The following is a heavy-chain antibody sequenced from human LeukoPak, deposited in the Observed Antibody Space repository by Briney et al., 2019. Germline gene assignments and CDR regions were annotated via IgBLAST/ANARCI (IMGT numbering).Heavy chain of an antibody. CDR3: AREFHGGHFDY. J-gene: IGHJ4*02. V-gene: IGHV1-46*01. CDR1: GYTLTSHY. Sequence: ASVKVSCKASGYTLTSHYLHWVRQAPGQGLEWMGMINPGDSSTSYAQNFQGRVTMTRDTSTSTVSREMSSLRSEDTAVYYCAREFHGGHFDYWGQGTLVTVSS. CDR2: INPGDSST. D-gene: IGHD6-25*01.